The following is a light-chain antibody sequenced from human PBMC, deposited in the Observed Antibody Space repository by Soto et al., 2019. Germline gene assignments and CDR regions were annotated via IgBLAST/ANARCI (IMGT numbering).Light chain of an antibody. CDR1: QSVSSRH. Sequence: ETVMTQSPATLPVSPGERATLSCRASQSVSSRHLAWYQQKPGQAPRLLTYGASTRATGIPARFSGSGSGTEFTLTISSLQSEDFAVYYCQQYNSWSPITFGQGTRLEIK. J-gene: IGKJ5*01. V-gene: IGKV3-15*01. CDR2: GAS. CDR3: QQYNSWSPIT.